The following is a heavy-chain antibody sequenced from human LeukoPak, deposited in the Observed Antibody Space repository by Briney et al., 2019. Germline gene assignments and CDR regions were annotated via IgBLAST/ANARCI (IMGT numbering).Heavy chain of an antibody. CDR1: GGSISSGTYY. J-gene: IGHJ4*02. CDR3: ARVPTYYGSGSYSFDY. V-gene: IGHV4-39*07. Sequence: PSKTLSLTCTVSGGSISSGTYYWGWIRQPPGKGLEWIGTIYYSGSTYNPSLKSRVTILVDTSKNQFSLKLSSVTAADTAVYYCARVPTYYGSGSYSFDYWGQGTLVTVSS. D-gene: IGHD3-10*01. CDR2: IYYSGST.